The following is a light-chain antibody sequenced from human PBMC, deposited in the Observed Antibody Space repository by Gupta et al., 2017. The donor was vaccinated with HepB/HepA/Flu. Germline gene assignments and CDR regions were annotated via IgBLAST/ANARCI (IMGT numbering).Light chain of an antibody. CDR1: QSVSTN. V-gene: IGKV3-15*01. CDR3: QQYNNWHPLT. J-gene: IGKJ4*01. CDR2: DAS. Sequence: EIVMTQSPAPLSVSPGERATLSCRASQSVSTNLAWYQQKPGQAPRLLIYDASTRATGIPARFSGSGSATEFTLTISSLQYEDFAVYYCQQYNNWHPLTFGGGTKVEIK.